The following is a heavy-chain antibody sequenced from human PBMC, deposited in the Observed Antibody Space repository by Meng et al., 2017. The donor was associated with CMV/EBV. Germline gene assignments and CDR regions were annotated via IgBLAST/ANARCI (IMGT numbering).Heavy chain of an antibody. CDR2: ISAYNGNT. CDR1: GYTFTSYG. CDR3: ARDDSSGYPDY. Sequence: ACKASGYTFTSYGISWVRQAPGQGLEWMGWISAYNGNTNYAQKLQGRVTMTTDTSTSTAYMELRSLRSDDTAVYYCARDDSSGYPDYWGQGTLVTVSS. J-gene: IGHJ4*02. V-gene: IGHV1-18*01. D-gene: IGHD3-22*01.